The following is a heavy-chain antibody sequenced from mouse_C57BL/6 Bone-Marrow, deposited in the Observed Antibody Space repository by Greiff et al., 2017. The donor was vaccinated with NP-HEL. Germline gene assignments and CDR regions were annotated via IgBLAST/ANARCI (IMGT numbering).Heavy chain of an antibody. J-gene: IGHJ2*01. D-gene: IGHD1-1*01. V-gene: IGHV1-9*01. CDR2: ILPGSGST. CDR1: GYTFTGYW. Sequence: QVQLKESGAELMKPGASVKLSCKATGYTFTGYWIEWVKQRPGHGLEWIGEILPGSGSTNYNEKFKGKATFTADTSSNTAYMQLSSLTTEDSAIYYCARSSHYYYGTPYYFDYWGQGTTLTVSS. CDR3: ARSSHYYYGTPYYFDY.